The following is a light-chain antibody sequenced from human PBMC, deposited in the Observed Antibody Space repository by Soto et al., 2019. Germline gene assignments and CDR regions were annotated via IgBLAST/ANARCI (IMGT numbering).Light chain of an antibody. V-gene: IGKV1-8*01. CDR1: QGISSY. Sequence: AIWMTQSPSSFSASTGDRVTITCRANQGISSYLAWYQQKPGKAPKLLIYAASTLQSGVPSRFSGSGSGTDFTLTISCLQSEDFATYYCQQYYSYPRTFGQGTKV. J-gene: IGKJ1*01. CDR2: AAS. CDR3: QQYYSYPRT.